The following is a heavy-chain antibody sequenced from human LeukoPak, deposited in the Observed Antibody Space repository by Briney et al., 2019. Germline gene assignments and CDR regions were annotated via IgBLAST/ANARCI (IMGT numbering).Heavy chain of an antibody. D-gene: IGHD3-9*01. Sequence: PSETLSLTCAVYGGSFSGYYWSWIRQPPGKGLEWIGEINHSGSTNYNPSLKSRVTISVDMSKNQFSLKLSSVTAADTAVYYCARGGRGYDILTGYSQPVYGMDVWGQGTTVTVSS. J-gene: IGHJ6*02. CDR1: GGSFSGYY. V-gene: IGHV4-34*01. CDR3: ARGGRGYDILTGYSQPVYGMDV. CDR2: INHSGST.